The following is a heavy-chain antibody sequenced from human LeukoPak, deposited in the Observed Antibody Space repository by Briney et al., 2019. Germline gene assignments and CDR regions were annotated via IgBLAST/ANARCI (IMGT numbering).Heavy chain of an antibody. CDR2: IISRADGGAT. CDR3: TTGLNIIVVDQLIPFDF. Sequence: PGGSLRLSCAASGFTFPNAWMTWVRQAPGKGLEWVGRIISRADGGATDYAAAVKGRFTISRDDSTDTVYLHMDTLKTEDTAVYYCTTGLNIIVVDQLIPFDFWGQGTLVTVSS. D-gene: IGHD2-15*01. V-gene: IGHV3-15*01. CDR1: GFTFPNAW. J-gene: IGHJ4*02.